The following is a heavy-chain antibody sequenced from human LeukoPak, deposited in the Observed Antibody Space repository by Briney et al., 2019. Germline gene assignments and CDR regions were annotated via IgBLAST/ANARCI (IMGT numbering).Heavy chain of an antibody. Sequence: GGSLRLSCAASGFTFSSYAMSWVRQAPGKGLEWVSTIGGSGVITYYADSVKGRFTISRDNSKNTLYLQMNSPRAEDTAVYSCAKRLGSSSWYYFDYWGQGTLVTVSS. J-gene: IGHJ4*02. CDR2: IGGSGVIT. CDR1: GFTFSSYA. D-gene: IGHD6-13*01. V-gene: IGHV3-23*01. CDR3: AKRLGSSSWYYFDY.